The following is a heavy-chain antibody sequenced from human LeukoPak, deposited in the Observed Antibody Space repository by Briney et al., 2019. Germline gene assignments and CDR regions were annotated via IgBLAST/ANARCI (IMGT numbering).Heavy chain of an antibody. V-gene: IGHV1-18*01. CDR2: ISAYNGNT. CDR1: GYTFTSYG. D-gene: IGHD6-13*01. Sequence: GASVKLSCTASGYTFTSYGISWVRQAPRQGHQWMGWISAYNGNTDYAQHLQGRVPMTTDTSTSTAYLELRRLRPDDTAVFYCARFRQQLVRGDHWRQGTLVSVSS. J-gene: IGHJ4*02. CDR3: ARFRQQLVRGDH.